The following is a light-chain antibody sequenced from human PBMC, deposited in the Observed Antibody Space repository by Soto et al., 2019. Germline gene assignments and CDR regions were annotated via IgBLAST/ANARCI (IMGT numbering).Light chain of an antibody. CDR3: AAWDDSPSGVV. CDR1: SSNIGAGYD. CDR2: SNH. Sequence: QSVLTQPPSVSGAPGQRVTISCTGSSSNIGAGYDVYWYQQLPGTAPKLLIYSNHQRPSGVPDRFSGSKSGTSASLAISGLRSEDEANYYCAAWDDSPSGVVFGGGTKLTVL. J-gene: IGLJ2*01. V-gene: IGLV1-47*02.